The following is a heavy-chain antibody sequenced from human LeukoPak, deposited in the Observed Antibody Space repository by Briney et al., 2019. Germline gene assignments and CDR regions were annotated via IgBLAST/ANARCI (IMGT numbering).Heavy chain of an antibody. Sequence: GGSLRLSCAASGFTFSSHWMHWFRQAPGKGLVWVSRINNGGSDTKYADSVKGRFTVSRDNAKNTLYVQMNSLRAEDTAVYYCARGFRGPDYWGQGTLVTVSS. J-gene: IGHJ4*02. CDR3: ARGFRGPDY. CDR2: INNGGSDT. CDR1: GFTFSSHW. D-gene: IGHD3-16*01. V-gene: IGHV3-74*01.